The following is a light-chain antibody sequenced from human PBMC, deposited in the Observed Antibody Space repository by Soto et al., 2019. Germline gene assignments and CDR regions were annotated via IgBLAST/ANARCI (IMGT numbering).Light chain of an antibody. CDR3: QQYNNWPPWT. Sequence: EIVLTQSPATLSLSPGESATLSCRASQSVGSLVAWYQQKPGQAPRLLIHRVSTRATDIAARFTGSGSGTEFTLTISSLQSEDFAVYYCQQYNNWPPWTFGRGTKVDIK. CDR1: QSVGSL. CDR2: RVS. J-gene: IGKJ1*01. V-gene: IGKV3-15*01.